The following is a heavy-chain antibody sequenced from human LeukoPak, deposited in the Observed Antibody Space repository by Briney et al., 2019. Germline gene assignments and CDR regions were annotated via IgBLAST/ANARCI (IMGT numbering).Heavy chain of an antibody. Sequence: ASVKVSCKASGYTFTSYDINWVRQATGQGLEWMGWMNPNSGNTGYAQEFQGRVTMTRNTSISTAYMELSSLRSEDTAVYYCARAAAIAAAAPRRRFDPWGQGTLVTVSS. V-gene: IGHV1-8*01. J-gene: IGHJ5*02. CDR3: ARAAAIAAAAPRRRFDP. D-gene: IGHD6-13*01. CDR2: MNPNSGNT. CDR1: GYTFTSYD.